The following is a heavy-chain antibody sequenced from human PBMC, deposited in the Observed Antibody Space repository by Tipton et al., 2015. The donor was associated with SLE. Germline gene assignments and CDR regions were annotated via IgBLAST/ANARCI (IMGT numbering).Heavy chain of an antibody. CDR1: GGSFSDYY. V-gene: IGHV4-34*01. D-gene: IGHD6-13*01. Sequence: TLSLTCAVYGGSFSDYYWSWIRQPPGKGLEWIGEINHSGSTNYNPSLKSRVTISVDTSKNQFSLKLSSVTAADTAVYYCARDVPNWMAAGPIWGQGTMVTVSS. CDR2: INHSGST. CDR3: ARDVPNWMAAGPI. J-gene: IGHJ3*02.